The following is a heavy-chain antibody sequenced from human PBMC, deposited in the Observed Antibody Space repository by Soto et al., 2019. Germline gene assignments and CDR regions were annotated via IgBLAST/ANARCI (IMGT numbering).Heavy chain of an antibody. J-gene: IGHJ4*02. CDR1: GITFSRHA. D-gene: IGHD4-17*01. Sequence: EVQLVESGGDLVQPGGSLRLSCAASGITFSRHAMHWVRQAPGKGLEWVASIRATSATYYADSVKGRFIISRDNAKDSLFLQMNSLRAEDTAVYDCLDGDDNWGQGTRVTVSS. CDR2: IRATSAT. CDR3: LDGDDN. V-gene: IGHV3-48*01.